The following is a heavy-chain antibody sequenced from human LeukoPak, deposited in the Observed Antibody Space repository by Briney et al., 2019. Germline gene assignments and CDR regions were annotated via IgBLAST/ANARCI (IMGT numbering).Heavy chain of an antibody. CDR3: ARAGGDFWSGLTSDDWFDP. V-gene: IGHV1-2*02. D-gene: IGHD3-3*01. CDR1: GYPFTGYY. CDR2: INPNSGGT. J-gene: IGHJ5*02. Sequence: ASVKLSCKASGYPFTGYYMHWVRQAPGQGLEWLGWINPNSGGTNYAQKFQCRVTMTRGTSISTAYMELSRLRSDDTAVYYCARAGGDFWSGLTSDDWFDPWGQGTLVTVSS.